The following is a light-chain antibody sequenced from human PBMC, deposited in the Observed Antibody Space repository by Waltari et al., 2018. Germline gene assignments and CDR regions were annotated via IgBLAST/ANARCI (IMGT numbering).Light chain of an antibody. CDR3: AAWDDSLKGYV. J-gene: IGLJ1*01. CDR1: RSNIGINT. V-gene: IGLV1-44*01. CDR2: SNT. Sequence: HSVLTQPPSASGTPGQRVTISCSGSRSNIGINTVNWYQQLPGAAPRLLMYSNTQRPQGVPDRFSGSKSGTSASLAISGLQSEDEADYYCAAWDDSLKGYVFGTGTTVTVL.